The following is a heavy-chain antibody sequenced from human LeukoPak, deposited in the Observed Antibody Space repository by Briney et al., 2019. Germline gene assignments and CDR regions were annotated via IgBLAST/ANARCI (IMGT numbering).Heavy chain of an antibody. CDR3: ARERRDGYNYRY. J-gene: IGHJ4*02. V-gene: IGHV1-2*02. CDR2: INPNSGGT. CDR1: GYTFTGYY. Sequence: ASVKVSCKASGYTFTGYYMHWVRQAPGQGLEWMGWINPNSGGTDYAQKFQGRVTMTRDTSISTAYMELSRLRSDDTAVYYCARERRDGYNYRYWGQGTLVTVSS. D-gene: IGHD5-24*01.